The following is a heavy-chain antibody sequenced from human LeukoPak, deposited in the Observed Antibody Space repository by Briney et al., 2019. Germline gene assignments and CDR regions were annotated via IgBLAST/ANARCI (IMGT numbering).Heavy chain of an antibody. CDR1: GGSISSSNW. CDR2: IYHSGST. V-gene: IGHV4-4*02. CDR3: ARVPDGYYYGMDV. Sequence: SETQSLTCAVSGGSISSSNWWSWVRQPPGKGLEWIGEIYHSGSTNYNPSLKSRVTISVDKSKNQFSLKLSSVTAADTAVYYCARVPDGYYYGMDVWGQGTTVTVSS. D-gene: IGHD2-2*01. J-gene: IGHJ6*02.